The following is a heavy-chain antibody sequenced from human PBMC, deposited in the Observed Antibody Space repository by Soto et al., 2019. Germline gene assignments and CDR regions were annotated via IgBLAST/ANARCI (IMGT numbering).Heavy chain of an antibody. CDR2: IYYSGST. CDR3: ARDSTQQNWSAP. CDR1: GGSISSYY. V-gene: IGHV4-59*01. Sequence: LSLTCTVSGGSISSYYWSWIRQPPGKGLEWIGYIYYSGSTNYNPSLKSRVTISVDTSKNQFSLKLSSVAAADTAVYYCARDSTQQNWSAPWGQATLLTFS. J-gene: IGHJ5*02.